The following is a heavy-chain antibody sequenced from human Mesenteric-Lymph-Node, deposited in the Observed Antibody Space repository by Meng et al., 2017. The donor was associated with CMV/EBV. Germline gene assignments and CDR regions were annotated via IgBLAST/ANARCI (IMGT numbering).Heavy chain of an antibody. J-gene: IGHJ5*02. D-gene: IGHD2-2*01. CDR3: ARAGYCSSTSCYGWFGP. CDR1: YTVMNYY. CDR2: VNPNNGGT. Sequence: YTVMNYYIHWVRQAPGQGPEWMGWVNPNNGGTKYALDFLGRVFMTVDTSLNTAYMQLSTLRSDDTAVYYCARAGYCSSTSCYGWFGPWGQGTLVTVSS. V-gene: IGHV1-2*02.